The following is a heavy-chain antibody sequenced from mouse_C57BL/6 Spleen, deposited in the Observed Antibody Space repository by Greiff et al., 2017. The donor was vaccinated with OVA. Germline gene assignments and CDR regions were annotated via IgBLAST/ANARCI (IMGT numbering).Heavy chain of an antibody. D-gene: IGHD1-1*01. J-gene: IGHJ4*01. Sequence: VQLQQPGAELVKPGASVKMSCKASGYTFTSYWITWVKQRPGQGLEWIGDIYPGSGSTNYNEKFKSKATLTVDTASSTAYMQLSSLTSEDSAVYYCARMGYGSSYDYAMDYWGQGTSVTVSS. V-gene: IGHV1-55*01. CDR1: GYTFTSYW. CDR2: IYPGSGST. CDR3: ARMGYGSSYDYAMDY.